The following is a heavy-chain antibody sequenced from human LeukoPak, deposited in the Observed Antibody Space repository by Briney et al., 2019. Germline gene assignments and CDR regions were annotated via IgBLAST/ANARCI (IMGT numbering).Heavy chain of an antibody. CDR1: GGSFSGYY. J-gene: IGHJ4*02. CDR2: INHSGST. Sequence: SETLSLTCAVYGGSFSGYYWSWIRQPPGKGLEWIGEINHSGSTNYNPSLKSRVTISVDTSKNQFSPKLSSVTAADTAVYYCARGRVGISQHDYWGQGTLVTVSS. D-gene: IGHD6-13*01. CDR3: ARGRVGISQHDY. V-gene: IGHV4-34*01.